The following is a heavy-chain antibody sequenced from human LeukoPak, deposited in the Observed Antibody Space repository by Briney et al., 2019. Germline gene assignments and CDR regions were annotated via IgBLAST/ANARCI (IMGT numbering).Heavy chain of an antibody. CDR1: GFTFSSYG. CDR3: AKNRGWPIFDY. Sequence: GGSLRLSCAASGFTFSSYGMHWVRQAPGKGLEWVAVIWYDGSNKYYADSVKGRFTISRDNSKNTLYLQMNSLRAEDTAVYYCAKNRGWPIFDYWGQGTLVTVSS. D-gene: IGHD6-19*01. CDR2: IWYDGSNK. J-gene: IGHJ4*02. V-gene: IGHV3-33*06.